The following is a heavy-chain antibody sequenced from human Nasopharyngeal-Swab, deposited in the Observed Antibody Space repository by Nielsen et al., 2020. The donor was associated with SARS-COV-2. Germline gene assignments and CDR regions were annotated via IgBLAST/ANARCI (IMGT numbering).Heavy chain of an antibody. Sequence: GGSLRLSCAASGFTFSSYSMNWVRQAPGKGLEWVLYISSSSSTIYYADSVKGRFTISRDNAKNSLYLQMNSLRDEDTAVYYCARKIPLSMVRGVVVYYYGMDVWGQGTTVTVSS. D-gene: IGHD3-10*01. CDR2: ISSSSSTI. CDR1: GFTFSSYS. J-gene: IGHJ6*02. CDR3: ARKIPLSMVRGVVVYYYGMDV. V-gene: IGHV3-48*02.